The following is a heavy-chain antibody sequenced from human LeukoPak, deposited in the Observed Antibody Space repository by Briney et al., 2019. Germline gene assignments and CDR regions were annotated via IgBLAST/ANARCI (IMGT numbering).Heavy chain of an antibody. V-gene: IGHV3-11*04. CDR3: ARDRARGTYFDY. J-gene: IGHJ4*02. Sequence: GGSLRLSCAASGFTFSDYYMSWIRQAPGKGLEWVSYISSSGSTIYYADSVKGRCTISRDNAKNSLYLKMSSLRAEDTAVYYCARDRARGTYFDYWGQGTLVTVSS. CDR1: GFTFSDYY. D-gene: IGHD3-16*01. CDR2: ISSSGSTI.